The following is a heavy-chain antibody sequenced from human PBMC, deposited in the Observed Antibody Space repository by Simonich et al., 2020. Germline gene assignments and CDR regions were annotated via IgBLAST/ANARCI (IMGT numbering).Heavy chain of an antibody. V-gene: IGHV1-2*02. Sequence: QVQLVQSGAEVKKPGASVKVSCKASGYTFTGYYMHWVRQAPGQGLEGMGWINPNSGGTKYAQKFQGRVTMTRDTSISTAYMELSRLRSDDTAVYYCARDPVVPAAIRNAFDIWGQGTMVTVSS. CDR2: INPNSGGT. D-gene: IGHD2-2*01. J-gene: IGHJ3*02. CDR3: ARDPVVPAAIRNAFDI. CDR1: GYTFTGYY.